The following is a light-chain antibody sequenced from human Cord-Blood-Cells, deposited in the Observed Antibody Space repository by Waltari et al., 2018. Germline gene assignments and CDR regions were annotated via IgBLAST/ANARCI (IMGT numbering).Light chain of an antibody. Sequence: QSALTQPASVSGSPGQSITISCTGTSSDVGSYNLVSWYQQHPGKAPKLMIYEGSKRASGVSNHFSGSKSGNTASLTISGLQAEDEADYYCCSYAGSSTYWVFGGGTKLTVL. V-gene: IGLV2-23*01. J-gene: IGLJ3*02. CDR3: CSYAGSSTYWV. CDR2: EGS. CDR1: SSDVGSYNL.